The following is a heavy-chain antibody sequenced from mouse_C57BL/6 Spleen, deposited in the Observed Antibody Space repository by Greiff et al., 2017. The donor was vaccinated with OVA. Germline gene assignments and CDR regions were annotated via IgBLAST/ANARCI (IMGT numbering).Heavy chain of an antibody. CDR3: AREGGMSNYVGYFDY. CDR2: INPNNGGT. V-gene: IGHV1-18*01. J-gene: IGHJ2*01. D-gene: IGHD2-5*01. CDR1: GYTFTDYN. Sequence: EVQLQQSGPELVKPGASVKIPCKASGYTFTDYNMDWVKQSHGKSLEWIGDINPNNGGTIYNQKFKGKATLTVDKSSSTAYMELRSLTSEDTAVYYCAREGGMSNYVGYFDYWGQGTTLTVSS.